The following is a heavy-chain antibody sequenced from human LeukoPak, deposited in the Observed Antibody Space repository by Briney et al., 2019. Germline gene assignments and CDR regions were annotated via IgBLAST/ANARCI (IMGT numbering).Heavy chain of an antibody. CDR3: ASRSSIWSGYQDTLYYFDS. V-gene: IGHV4-59*01. D-gene: IGHD3-3*01. J-gene: IGHJ4*02. Sequence: SETLTLTCTVSGGSISSYYWSWIRQPPGKRLEWIGHIYYSGSTNYNPSLKSRVTISVDTSKNQFSLKLSSVTAADTAVYYCASRSSIWSGYQDTLYYFDSWGQGTLVTVSS. CDR2: IYYSGST. CDR1: GGSISSYY.